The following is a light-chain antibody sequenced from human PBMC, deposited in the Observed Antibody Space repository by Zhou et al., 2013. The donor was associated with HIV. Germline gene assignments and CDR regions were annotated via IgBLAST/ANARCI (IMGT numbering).Light chain of an antibody. CDR1: SSDIGTYNL. CDR2: EVN. V-gene: IGLV2-14*02. CDR3: SSYTSTSTLV. J-gene: IGLJ2*01. Sequence: QSALTQPASVSGSPGQSVTISCTGTSSDIGTYNLVSWYQHHPGKAPKLLIYEVNKWPSGDSDRFTGSKSGNTAFLTISGLQAEDEADYYCSSYTSTSTLVFGGGTKLTVL.